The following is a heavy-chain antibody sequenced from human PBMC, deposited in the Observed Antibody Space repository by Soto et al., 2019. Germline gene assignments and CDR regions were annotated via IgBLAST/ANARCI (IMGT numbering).Heavy chain of an antibody. CDR1: GGSISSSNW. J-gene: IGHJ4*02. D-gene: IGHD3-3*01. V-gene: IGHV4-4*02. CDR2: ISHSGST. CDR3: ARVRVDQGAVPDY. Sequence: QVQLQESGPGLVKPSGTLSLTCAVSGGSISSSNWWSWVRQPPGKGLEWIGEISHSGSTNYNPSLKRRVXXSXDRXKNRFSLKLSSVTAADTAVYYCARVRVDQGAVPDYWGQGTLVTVSS.